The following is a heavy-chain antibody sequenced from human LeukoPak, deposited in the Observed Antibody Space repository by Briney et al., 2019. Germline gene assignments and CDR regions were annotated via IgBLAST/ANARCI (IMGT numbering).Heavy chain of an antibody. V-gene: IGHV4-38-2*02. CDR1: GDSINSDYY. D-gene: IGHD2-8*02. CDR3: ARDCTGRFSRDYYDP. CDR2: IYYSGNT. Sequence: PSKTLSLTCTVSGDSINSDYYWDWIRQPPGKGLEWIGSIYYSGNTYYNPSLKSRVTISVDTSKNQVSLKMSSVTAAGTALYFCARDCTGRFSRDYYDPWGQGTLVTVSS. J-gene: IGHJ5*02.